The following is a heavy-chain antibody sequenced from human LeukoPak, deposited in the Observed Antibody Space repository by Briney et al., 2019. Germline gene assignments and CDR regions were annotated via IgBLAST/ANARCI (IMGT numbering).Heavy chain of an antibody. CDR3: ARRGVRHVLDWYFPL. J-gene: IGHJ2*01. CDR2: ISSSGFTI. Sequence: GGSLRLSCAASGFTFSDYFMSWIRQAPGKGLEWVSCISSSGFTIYYGDSVKGRFTITRDNADNSLFLQMNSLRVEDTAVYYCARRGVRHVLDWYFPLWGRGTLVAVSS. D-gene: IGHD1-26*01. V-gene: IGHV3-11*01. CDR1: GFTFSDYF.